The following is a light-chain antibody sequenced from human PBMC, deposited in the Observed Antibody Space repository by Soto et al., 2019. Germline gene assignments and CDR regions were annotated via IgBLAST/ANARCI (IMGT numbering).Light chain of an antibody. V-gene: IGKV3-15*01. J-gene: IGKJ2*01. CDR1: QSVDSN. Sequence: EIVMTQSPATLSVSPGERDTLSCMASQSVDSNLAWYQQKPGQAPRLLIYGASNRATGIPARFSGSGSGTEFTLTISSLQSEDFAVYYCQQYNKWPQYTFGQGTKLEI. CDR2: GAS. CDR3: QQYNKWPQYT.